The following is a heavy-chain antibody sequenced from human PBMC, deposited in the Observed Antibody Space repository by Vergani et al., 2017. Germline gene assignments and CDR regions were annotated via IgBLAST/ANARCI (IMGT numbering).Heavy chain of an antibody. V-gene: IGHV3-23*01. CDR2: VSGSGATP. Sequence: EVQLLESGGGLVQPGGSLRLSCEASGFSFPGYAMSWVRQAPGKGLEWVSSVSGSGATPYYADSVKGRFIISRDNSKNTLHLQMNSLRADDTAVYYCTKGSRGYTGYFVDYWGGGALASVSS. J-gene: IGHJ4*02. CDR3: TKGSRGYTGYFVDY. D-gene: IGHD5-12*01. CDR1: GFSFPGYA.